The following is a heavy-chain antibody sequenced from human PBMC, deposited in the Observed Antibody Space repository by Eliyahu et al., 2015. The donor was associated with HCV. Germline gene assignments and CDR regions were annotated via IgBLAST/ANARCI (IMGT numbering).Heavy chain of an antibody. D-gene: IGHD6-19*01. CDR2: ISWNSGNI. J-gene: IGHJ4*02. Sequence: EVQVVESGGGFVQPGSSLXLSCXAXXFTFDDYAMHWVRQAPGKGLEWVSGISWNSGNIGYADSVKGRFTISRDNAKSSLYLQMNSLRTEDTALYYCTKDHEQWLATQLDYWGQGTLVTVSS. CDR1: XFTFDDYA. CDR3: TKDHEQWLATQLDY. V-gene: IGHV3-9*01.